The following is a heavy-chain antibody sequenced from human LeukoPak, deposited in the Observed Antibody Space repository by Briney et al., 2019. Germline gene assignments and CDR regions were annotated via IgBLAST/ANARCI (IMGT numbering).Heavy chain of an antibody. V-gene: IGHV4-59*08. J-gene: IGHJ3*02. CDR3: ARVWYYDSSPDAFDI. Sequence: SETLSLTCSVSGGSTGSDYWSWIRQPPGKGLEWIAYVYYSGVTSYNPSLKSRVAISIDTSKNQFSLNLTSVTAADTAVYYCARVWYYDSSPDAFDIWGQGTMVTVSS. D-gene: IGHD3-22*01. CDR1: GGSTGSDY. CDR2: VYYSGVT.